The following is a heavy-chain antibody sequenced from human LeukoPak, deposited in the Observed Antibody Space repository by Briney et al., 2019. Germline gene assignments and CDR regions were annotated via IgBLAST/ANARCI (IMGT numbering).Heavy chain of an antibody. CDR1: GGSISSYY. V-gene: IGHV4-59*01. J-gene: IGHJ4*02. CDR3: ARSPTASLMYPLYYFDY. D-gene: IGHD2-8*01. Sequence: SETLSLTCTVSGGSISSYYWSWIQQPPGKGLEWIGYIYYSGSTNYNPSLKSRVTISVDTSKNQFSLKLSSVTAADTAVYYCARSPTASLMYPLYYFDYWGQGTLVTVSS. CDR2: IYYSGST.